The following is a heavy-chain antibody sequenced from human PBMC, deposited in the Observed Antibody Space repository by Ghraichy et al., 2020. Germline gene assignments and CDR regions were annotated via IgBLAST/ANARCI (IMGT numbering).Heavy chain of an antibody. J-gene: IGHJ6*02. D-gene: IGHD5-18*01. V-gene: IGHV3-7*03. Sequence: GGSLRLSCAASRFTFSTYWMSWVRQAPGKGLEWVANIKQDGSEKYYVDSVKGRFTISRDNAKNSLYLQMNSLRAEDTAVYYCARDRRYSYGWVDDTGYYYYAMGVWGQGTTVTVSS. CDR2: IKQDGSEK. CDR1: RFTFSTYW. CDR3: ARDRRYSYGWVDDTGYYYYAMGV.